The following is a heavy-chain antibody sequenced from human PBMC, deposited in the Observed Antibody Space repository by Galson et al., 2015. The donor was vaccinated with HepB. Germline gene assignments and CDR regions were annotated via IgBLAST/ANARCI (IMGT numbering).Heavy chain of an antibody. D-gene: IGHD3-9*01. CDR1: GFTFSSYT. V-gene: IGHV3-21*01. CDR2: IRGNGSHI. J-gene: IGHJ6*02. Sequence: SLRLSCATSGFTFSSYTMNWVRQAPGKGLEWVSFIRGNGSHIYYADTVKGRFTVSRDNSKNSLYLQMNSLRAEDTAVYFCARDRGDILTVYYGMDDWGQGTTVTVSS. CDR3: ARDRGDILTVYYGMDD.